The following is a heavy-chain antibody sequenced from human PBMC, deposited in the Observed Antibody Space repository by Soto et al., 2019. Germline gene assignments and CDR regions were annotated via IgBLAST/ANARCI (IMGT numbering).Heavy chain of an antibody. CDR2: ISYDGRNK. J-gene: IGHJ4*02. D-gene: IGHD1-1*01. V-gene: IGHV3-30*04. Sequence: QVQLVESGGGVVQPGRSLRLSCAASGFTFSSYAMNWVRQAPGKGLEWVAFISYDGRNKYYADSVKGRFTVSRDNSESTLYLQMTSLRAEDTSVYYCARVSGTHRYYFDYWGQGTLVTVSS. CDR1: GFTFSSYA. CDR3: ARVSGTHRYYFDY.